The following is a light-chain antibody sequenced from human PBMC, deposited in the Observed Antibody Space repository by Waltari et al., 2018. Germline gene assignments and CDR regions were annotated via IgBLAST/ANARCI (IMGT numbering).Light chain of an antibody. CDR2: DNY. CDR1: SSNIGNYY. Sequence: QSVLTQPPSMSAAPGQKVPISCSGSSSNIGNYYVSWYHQLPGAAPKLLIYDNYKGPSGIPDRFAASKSGMSATLDITGLLVGDEAEYYCATWDNGLTAVVFGGGTMLTVL. V-gene: IGLV1-51*01. J-gene: IGLJ2*01. CDR3: ATWDNGLTAVV.